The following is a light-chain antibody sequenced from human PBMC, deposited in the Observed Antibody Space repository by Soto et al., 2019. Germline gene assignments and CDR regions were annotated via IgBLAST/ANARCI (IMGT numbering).Light chain of an antibody. V-gene: IGLV1-40*01. CDR2: GNS. Sequence: QSVLTQPPSVSGAPGQRVTISCTGSSSNIGAGYDVHWYQHLPGTAPKLLIYGNSNRPSGVPDRFSGSKSVTSASLAITGLEAEDEADYYCQSYDSGLRGVFGGGTKLTV. J-gene: IGLJ2*01. CDR1: SSNIGAGYD. CDR3: QSYDSGLRGV.